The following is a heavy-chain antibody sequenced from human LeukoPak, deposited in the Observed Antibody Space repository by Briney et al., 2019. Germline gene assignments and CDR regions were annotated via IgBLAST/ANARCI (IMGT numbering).Heavy chain of an antibody. CDR3: ARRIPFDY. J-gene: IGHJ4*02. V-gene: IGHV4-59*01. CDR1: GGSISSYY. CDR2: IYYSGCT. Sequence: PSETLSLTCTVSGGSISSYYWSWIRQPPGKGLEWIGYIYYSGCTNYNPSLKSRVTISVDTSKNQFSLKLSSVTAADTAVYYCARRIPFDYWGQGTLVTVSS.